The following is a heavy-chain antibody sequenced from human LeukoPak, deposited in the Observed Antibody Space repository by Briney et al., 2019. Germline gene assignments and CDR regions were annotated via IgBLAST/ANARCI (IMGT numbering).Heavy chain of an antibody. J-gene: IGHJ4*02. Sequence: GGSLRLSCAASGFTFSNYAMSWVRQGPGKGLEWVSAISNRGGSTYYADSVKGRSTVSRDNSDNTLYLQMNSLRAEDTAVYYCAKGYSSDWPFDYWGQGTLVTVSS. D-gene: IGHD6-19*01. CDR2: ISNRGGST. CDR1: GFTFSNYA. V-gene: IGHV3-23*01. CDR3: AKGYSSDWPFDY.